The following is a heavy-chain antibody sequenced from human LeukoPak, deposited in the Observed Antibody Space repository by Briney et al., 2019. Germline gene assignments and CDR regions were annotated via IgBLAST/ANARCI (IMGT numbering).Heavy chain of an antibody. J-gene: IGHJ4*02. CDR3: AKDPLNSYGIFDY. V-gene: IGHV3-23*01. Sequence: GGSLRLSCAASGFTFSTCAINWVRQAPGKGLEWVSAISGSGSKTFYADSVKGRFTISRDNSKNTLYLQMNSLRAEDTAVYYCAKDPLNSYGIFDYWGQGTLVTVSS. D-gene: IGHD5-18*01. CDR1: GFTFSTCA. CDR2: ISGSGSKT.